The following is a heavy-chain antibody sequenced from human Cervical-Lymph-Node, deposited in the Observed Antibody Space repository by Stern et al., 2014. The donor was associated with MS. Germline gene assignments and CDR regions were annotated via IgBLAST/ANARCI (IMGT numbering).Heavy chain of an antibody. CDR1: GFSLSNARMG. CDR2: IFSNDEK. V-gene: IGHV2-26*01. D-gene: IGHD4-11*01. CDR3: ARISMTTVTTPYFDY. J-gene: IGHJ4*02. Sequence: QITLQESGPVLVKPTETLALTCTVSGFSLSNARMGVSWIRQPPGKALEWLAHIFSNDEKSYSTSLKSRLTISKDTSKSQVVLTMTNMDPVDTATYYCARISMTTVTTPYFDYWGQGTLVTVSS.